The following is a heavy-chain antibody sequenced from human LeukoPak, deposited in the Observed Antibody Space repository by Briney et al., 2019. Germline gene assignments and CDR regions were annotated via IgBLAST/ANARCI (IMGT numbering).Heavy chain of an antibody. V-gene: IGHV1-18*01. CDR2: ISAYNGNT. Sequence: GASVKVSCKASGYTFTSYGISWVRQAPGQGLEWMGWISAYNGNTNYAQKRQGRVTMTADTSTSTEYMELRSLRSDDTAVYYCARDENTALDYWGQGTLVTVSS. D-gene: IGHD5-18*01. CDR3: ARDENTALDY. J-gene: IGHJ4*02. CDR1: GYTFTSYG.